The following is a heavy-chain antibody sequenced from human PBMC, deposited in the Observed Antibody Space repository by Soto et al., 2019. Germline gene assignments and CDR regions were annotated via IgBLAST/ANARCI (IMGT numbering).Heavy chain of an antibody. CDR3: ARDGVGTTTFFGYFDY. V-gene: IGHV3-33*01. CDR2: IRFDGSNT. J-gene: IGHJ4*02. CDR1: AVTFTGFG. Sequence: QVQLVESGGGVVQPGRSLRLSCAASAVTFTGFGMHWVRQAPGKGLEWVAVIRFDGSNTYYADSVKGRFTISRDNPKNMLYVQMNSLRAEDTAIYYFARDGVGTTTFFGYFDYWGLGTLVTVAS. D-gene: IGHD1-26*01.